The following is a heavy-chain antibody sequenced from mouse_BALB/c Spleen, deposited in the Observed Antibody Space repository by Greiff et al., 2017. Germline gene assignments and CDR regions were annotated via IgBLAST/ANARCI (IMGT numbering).Heavy chain of an antibody. Sequence: EVKLMESGGGLVQPGGSRKLSCAASGFTFSSFGMHWVRQAPEKGLEWVAYISSGSSTIYYADTVKGRFTISRDNPKNTLFLQMTSLRSEDTAMYYCARDLNYGTYYAMDYWGQGTSVTVSS. CDR1: GFTFSSFG. D-gene: IGHD1-1*01. CDR2: ISSGSSTI. V-gene: IGHV5-17*02. J-gene: IGHJ4*01. CDR3: ARDLNYGTYYAMDY.